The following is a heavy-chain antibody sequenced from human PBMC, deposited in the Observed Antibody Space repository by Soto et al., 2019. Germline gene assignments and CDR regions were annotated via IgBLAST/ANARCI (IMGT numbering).Heavy chain of an antibody. V-gene: IGHV3-30-3*01. Sequence: PGGSLRLSCAASGFIFSTFTMHWVRQAPGKGLEWVAVISYDGTNTYYADSVKGRFTISRDNAKNSLFLQLDSLRAEDTAVYFCVRARSTDSRPDYWGQGTLVTVSS. D-gene: IGHD3-22*01. CDR2: ISYDGTNT. CDR3: VRARSTDSRPDY. CDR1: GFIFSTFT. J-gene: IGHJ4*02.